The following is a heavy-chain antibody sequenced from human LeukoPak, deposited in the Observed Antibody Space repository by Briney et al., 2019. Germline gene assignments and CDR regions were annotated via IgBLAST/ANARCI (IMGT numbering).Heavy chain of an antibody. CDR3: ARVLAYSASSDY. Sequence: SETLSLTCTVSGGSINSYYWSWIRQPPGKGLEWIGYIYYSGNTNYNSSLKSRVTISVDTSKNQFSLKLRSVTAADTAVYYCARVLAYSASSDYWGQGTLVTVSS. J-gene: IGHJ4*02. D-gene: IGHD4-11*01. CDR2: IYYSGNT. V-gene: IGHV4-59*01. CDR1: GGSINSYY.